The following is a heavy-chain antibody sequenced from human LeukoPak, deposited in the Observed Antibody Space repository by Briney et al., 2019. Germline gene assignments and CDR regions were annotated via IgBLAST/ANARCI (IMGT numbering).Heavy chain of an antibody. V-gene: IGHV4-59*08. CDR1: GGSINSYY. CDR2: IYYSGST. D-gene: IGHD6-6*01. J-gene: IGHJ4*02. CDR3: ARGGASSLPFDF. Sequence: PSETLSLTCTVSGGSINSYYWSWIRQPPGKGLEWIGYIYYSGSTNYNPSLKSRVSISVDTSKNQLSLKLNSVTAADTAVYYCARGGASSLPFDFWGPGTLVTVSS.